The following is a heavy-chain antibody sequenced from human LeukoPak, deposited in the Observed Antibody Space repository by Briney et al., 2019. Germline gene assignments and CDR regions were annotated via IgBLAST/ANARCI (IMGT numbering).Heavy chain of an antibody. Sequence: GGSLRLSCAASGFTFSSYSMNWVRQAPGKGLEWVSYTSSSSSTIYYADSVKGRFTISRDNSKNTLFLQMNSLRAEDTAVYYCAKDRGWFGGSLANFDDWGQGTLVTVSS. D-gene: IGHD3-10*01. J-gene: IGHJ4*02. CDR1: GFTFSSYS. V-gene: IGHV3-48*01. CDR2: TSSSSSTI. CDR3: AKDRGWFGGSLANFDD.